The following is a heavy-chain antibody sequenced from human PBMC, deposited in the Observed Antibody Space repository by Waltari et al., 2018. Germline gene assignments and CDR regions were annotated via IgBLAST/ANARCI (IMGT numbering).Heavy chain of an antibody. V-gene: IGHV1-69*04. J-gene: IGHJ4*02. CDR2: IIPILGIA. CDR1: GVTFSSYA. Sequence: QVQLVQSGAEVKKPGSSVKVSCQASGVTFSSYAIRWVRQSPGQGLEWMGGIIPILGIANYAQKFQGRVTITADESTSTAYMELSSLRSEDTAVYYCARDHIVGVASSGFYWGQGTLVTVSS. CDR3: ARDHIVGVASSGFY. D-gene: IGHD1-26*01.